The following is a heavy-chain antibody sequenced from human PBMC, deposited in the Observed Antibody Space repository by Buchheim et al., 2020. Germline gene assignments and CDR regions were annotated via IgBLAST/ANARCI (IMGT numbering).Heavy chain of an antibody. V-gene: IGHV4-30-2*01. CDR2: IHHSGGT. D-gene: IGHD4-17*01. CDR1: GGSVSSDGYS. CDR3: ARGGTVPYYYYGMDV. J-gene: IGHJ6*02. Sequence: QLQLRESGSGLMKPSQTLSITCTVSGGSVSSDGYSWSWIRQPPGKGLEWIGYIHHSGGTDYNPSLKSQVTISVHRFKNQFSLKLTSVTAADTAVYYCARGGTVPYYYYGMDVWGQGTT.